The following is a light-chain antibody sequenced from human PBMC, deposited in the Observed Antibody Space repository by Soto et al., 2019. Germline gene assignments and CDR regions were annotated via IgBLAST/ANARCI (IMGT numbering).Light chain of an antibody. CDR1: QSLLHSNGYNY. CDR2: LGS. V-gene: IGKV2-28*01. Sequence: DIVMTQSPLSLPVTPGEPASISCRSSQSLLHSNGYNYLDWYLQKPGQSPQLLIYLGSNRASGVPDRSSGSGSGTDFTLKISRVKAEDVGVYYCMQPLQSWTFGQGTKVDIK. J-gene: IGKJ1*01. CDR3: MQPLQSWT.